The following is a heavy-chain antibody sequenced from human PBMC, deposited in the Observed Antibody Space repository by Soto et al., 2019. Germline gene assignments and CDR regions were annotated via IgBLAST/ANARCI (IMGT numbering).Heavy chain of an antibody. CDR3: ARAGRRGGFGELFLRGLDWFEP. CDR2: IIPIFGTA. D-gene: IGHD3-10*01. J-gene: IGHJ5*02. Sequence: SVKVSCKASGGTFSSYAISWVRQAPGQGLEWMGGIIPIFGTANYAQNFQGRVTITADESTSTAYMELSSLRSEDTAVYYCARAGRRGGFGELFLRGLDWFEPWGQGTLVTVSS. V-gene: IGHV1-69*13. CDR1: GGTFSSYA.